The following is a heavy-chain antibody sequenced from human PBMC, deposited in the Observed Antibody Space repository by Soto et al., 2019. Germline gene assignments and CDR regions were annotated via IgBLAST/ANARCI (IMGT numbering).Heavy chain of an antibody. CDR1: GFSLNTGGLG. J-gene: IGHJ6*02. Sequence: SGPTLVNPTQTLTLTCSVSGFSLNTGGLGVGWIRQPPGKALEWLALIYWDDDKRYSPSLRSRLTITKDTSKNQVVLTMTNMDPVDTATYYCIQSRCGGDCLQSYASYYYYGMDVWGQGTTVTVSS. D-gene: IGHD2-21*02. V-gene: IGHV2-5*02. CDR3: IQSRCGGDCLQSYASYYYYGMDV. CDR2: IYWDDDK.